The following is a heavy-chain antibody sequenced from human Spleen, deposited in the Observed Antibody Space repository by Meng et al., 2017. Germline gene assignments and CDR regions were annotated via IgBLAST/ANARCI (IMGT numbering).Heavy chain of an antibody. J-gene: IGHJ4*02. CDR2: INRYSGNT. Sequence: LGQSGAEVKKPGASVKVSCNASRYTLTSDGFSWVRQAPGQGLEWMGWINRYSGNTDYAQKFQGRVTMTTDTSTSTAYMELTSLRSDDTAVYYCATRGNPYLNCWGQGTLVTVSS. CDR1: RYTLTSDG. V-gene: IGHV1-18*01. CDR3: ATRGNPYLNC.